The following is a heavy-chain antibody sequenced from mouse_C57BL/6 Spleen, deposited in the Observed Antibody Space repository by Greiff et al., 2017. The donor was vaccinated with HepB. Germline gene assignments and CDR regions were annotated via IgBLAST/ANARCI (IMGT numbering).Heavy chain of an antibody. D-gene: IGHD1-1*01. Sequence: VQLQQSGPELVKPGASVKISCKASGYAFSSSWMNWVKQRPGKGLEWIGRIYPGDGDTNYNGKFKGKATLTADKSSSTAYMQLSSLTSEDSAVYFCARGSSYVGYAMDYWGQGTSVTVSS. J-gene: IGHJ4*01. V-gene: IGHV1-82*01. CDR2: IYPGDGDT. CDR3: ARGSSYVGYAMDY. CDR1: GYAFSSSW.